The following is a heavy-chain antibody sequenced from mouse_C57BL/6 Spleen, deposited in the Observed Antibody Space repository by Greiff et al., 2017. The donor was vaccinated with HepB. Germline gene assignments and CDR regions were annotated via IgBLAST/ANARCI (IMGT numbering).Heavy chain of an antibody. Sequence: EVKLMESGGGLVQPGGSLKLSCAASGFTFSDYYMYWVRQTPEKRLEWVAYISNGGGSTYYPDTVKGRFTISRDNAKNTLYLQMSRLKSEDTAMYYCARHDPYDYYAMDYWGQGTSVTVSS. V-gene: IGHV5-12*01. CDR3: ARHDPYDYYAMDY. CDR1: GFTFSDYY. J-gene: IGHJ4*01. CDR2: ISNGGGST. D-gene: IGHD2-12*01.